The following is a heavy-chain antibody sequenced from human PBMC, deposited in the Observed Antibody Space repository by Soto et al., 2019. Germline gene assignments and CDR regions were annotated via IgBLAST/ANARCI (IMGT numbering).Heavy chain of an antibody. CDR2: IIPIFGTA. CDR1: GGTFSSYA. J-gene: IGHJ6*02. Sequence: QVQLVQSGAEVKKPGSSVKVSCKASGGTFSSYAISWVRQAPGQGLEWMGGIIPIFGTANYAQKFQGRVTTSADESQSTGYMELSRLRAEDPAVYYRAGGGYRSQRLPRSYDFGMDVLGQGTTVTVSS. D-gene: IGHD6-13*01. CDR3: AGGGYRSQRLPRSYDFGMDV. V-gene: IGHV1-69*01.